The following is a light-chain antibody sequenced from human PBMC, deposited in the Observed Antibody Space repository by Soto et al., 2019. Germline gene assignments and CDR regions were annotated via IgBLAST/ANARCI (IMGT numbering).Light chain of an antibody. CDR1: NNDVGAYNY. CDR2: DVA. CDR3: CSYADTYFYV. V-gene: IGLV2-11*01. Sequence: QSVLTQPRSVSGSPGQSVTISCTGTNNDVGAYNYVSWYQHHPGKAPKLIIYDVAQRPSGIPDRFSGSKSGNTASLTISGLQADDEADYHCCSYADTYFYVFGSGTKLTVL. J-gene: IGLJ1*01.